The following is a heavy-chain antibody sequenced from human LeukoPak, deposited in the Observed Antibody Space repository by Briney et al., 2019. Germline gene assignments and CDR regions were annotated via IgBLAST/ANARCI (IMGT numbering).Heavy chain of an antibody. V-gene: IGHV4-39*07. Sequence: SETLSLTCTVSGGSISSSSYYWGWIRQPPGKGLEWIGSIYYSGSTYYNPSLKSRVTISVDTSKNQFSLKLSSVTAADTAVYYCARVADDSSSWYGYYYYYYYMDVWGKGTTVTVSS. D-gene: IGHD6-13*01. J-gene: IGHJ6*03. CDR3: ARVADDSSSWYGYYYYYYYMDV. CDR2: IYYSGST. CDR1: GGSISSSSYY.